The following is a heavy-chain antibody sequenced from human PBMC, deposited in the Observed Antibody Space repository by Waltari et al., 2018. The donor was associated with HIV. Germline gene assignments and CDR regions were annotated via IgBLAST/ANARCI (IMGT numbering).Heavy chain of an antibody. Sequence: EVQLVEYGGDLVQPGGSLRLSCAVSGFIFNTYSMNWVRQAPGKGLDWISYITSSSSTINYADSVKGRFTMSRDNAKNSLYLQMNSLRAEDTAVYYCARLMVVAGTPYYGLDVWGQGTTVTVSS. D-gene: IGHD2-15*01. J-gene: IGHJ6*02. V-gene: IGHV3-48*01. CDR1: GFIFNTYS. CDR2: ITSSSSTI. CDR3: ARLMVVAGTPYYGLDV.